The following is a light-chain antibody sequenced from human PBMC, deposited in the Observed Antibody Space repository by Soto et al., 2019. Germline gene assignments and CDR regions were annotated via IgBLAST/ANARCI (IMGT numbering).Light chain of an antibody. V-gene: IGLV2-14*03. CDR3: SSYTSTSPLV. J-gene: IGLJ2*01. Sequence: QSALTQPASVSGSPGQSITISCTGTTSDVGDYNYVSWYQQHPGKAPKLLIYGVSNRPSGISNRFSGSKSGNTASLTISGLQAEDEAEYYCSSYTSTSPLVFGGGTKVTVL. CDR2: GVS. CDR1: TSDVGDYNY.